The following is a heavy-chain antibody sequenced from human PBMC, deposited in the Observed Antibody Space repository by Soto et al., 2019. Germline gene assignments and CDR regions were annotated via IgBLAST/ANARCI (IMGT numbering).Heavy chain of an antibody. J-gene: IGHJ6*02. CDR3: ARTRRTTVVRPRIYYYSMDY. CDR2: IDWDDAT. CDR1: GFSLSTSGMC. Sequence: SGPTLVNPTQTLTLTCTFSGFSLSTSGMCVSWIRQPPGKALEWLARIDWDDATHYSTSLKTRLTISKDTSKNQVVLRMINMDPVDTATYYCARTRRTTVVRPRIYYYSMDYWGQGSTVTVSS. V-gene: IGHV2-70*11. D-gene: IGHD4-4*01.